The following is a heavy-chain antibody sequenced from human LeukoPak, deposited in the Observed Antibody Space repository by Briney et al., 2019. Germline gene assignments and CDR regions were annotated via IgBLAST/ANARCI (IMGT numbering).Heavy chain of an antibody. CDR1: GFTVITND. CDR3: VRGVEPLAANTLAY. CDR2: LYSDGNT. J-gene: IGHJ4*02. D-gene: IGHD1-14*01. V-gene: IGHV3-53*01. Sequence: GGSLRLSCAASGFTVITNDMTWVRQAPGKGLEWVSVLYSDGNTKYADSVQGRFTISRDNSRNTLYLEMNSLSPDDTAVYYCVRGVEPLAANTLAYWGQGTLVTVSS.